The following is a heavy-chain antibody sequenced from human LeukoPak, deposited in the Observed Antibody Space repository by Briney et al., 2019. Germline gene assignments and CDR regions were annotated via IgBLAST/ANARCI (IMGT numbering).Heavy chain of an antibody. CDR3: APIFGDYSDFDS. V-gene: IGHV4-34*01. J-gene: IGHJ4*02. D-gene: IGHD4-17*01. Sequence: SETLSLTCAVYGGSFSNHFLSWVRQPPGKGLEWIGEITHHGRTNYNPSLKSRVTISVDTSKNQFSLKLSSVAAADTAVYYCAPIFGDYSDFDSWGQGTLVTVSS. CDR2: ITHHGRT. CDR1: GGSFSNHF.